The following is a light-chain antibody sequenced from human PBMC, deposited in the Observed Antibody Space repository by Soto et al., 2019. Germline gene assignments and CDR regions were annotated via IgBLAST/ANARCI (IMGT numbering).Light chain of an antibody. J-gene: IGKJ4*01. CDR2: WAS. CDR1: RSVLYKSNNKNH. CDR3: QQYFDVPFT. V-gene: IGKV4-1*01. Sequence: DIVVTQSPDSLAVSLGERATMKCKCSRSVLYKSNNKNHLAWYQQKPGQPPQLIIYWASTRESGVPERFSGSGSGTDFTLTISSLEAEDVAFYWCQQYFDVPFTFGGGTKVDIK.